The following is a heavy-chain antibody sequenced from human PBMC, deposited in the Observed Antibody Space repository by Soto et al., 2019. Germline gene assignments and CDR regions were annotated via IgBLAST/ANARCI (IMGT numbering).Heavy chain of an antibody. D-gene: IGHD6-6*01. CDR2: IIPIFGTA. V-gene: IGHV1-69*06. CDR1: GGTFSSYA. J-gene: IGHJ6*02. CDR3: ASGSIAARPRDYYYGMDV. Sequence: SVKVSCKASGGTFSSYAISWVRQAPGQGLEWMGGIIPIFGTANYAQKFQGRVTITADKSTSTAYMELSSLRSEDTAVHYCASGSIAARPRDYYYGMDVWGQGTTVTVSS.